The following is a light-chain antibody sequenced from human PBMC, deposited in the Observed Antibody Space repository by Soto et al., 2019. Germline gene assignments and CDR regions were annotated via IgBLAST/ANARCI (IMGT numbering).Light chain of an antibody. CDR1: RRISTY. Sequence: DIQMTQSPSSLSASVGDRVNITCRARRRISTYLNWYQQRPGKAPKILIYGASSLQSGVPSRFSGGGSGTDFTLIISSLQPEDFATYSCQQSYSTPYTFGQGTKVEIK. CDR3: QQSYSTPYT. V-gene: IGKV1-39*01. J-gene: IGKJ2*01. CDR2: GAS.